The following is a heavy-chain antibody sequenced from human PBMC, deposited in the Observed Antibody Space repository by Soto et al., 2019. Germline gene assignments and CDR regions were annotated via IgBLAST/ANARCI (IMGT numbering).Heavy chain of an antibody. CDR2: MNPGSGKT. CDR3: ARMASAGTLNWFDP. D-gene: IGHD6-13*01. V-gene: IGHV1-8*02. J-gene: IGHJ5*02. Sequence: ASVKVSCKASGYTFINYDISCVRQATGQGLEWMGWMNPGSGKTGYANKFQGRVTMTRDASTSTAHLELSSLTSEDTAVYYCARMASAGTLNWFDPWGQGTLVTVSS. CDR1: GYTFINYD.